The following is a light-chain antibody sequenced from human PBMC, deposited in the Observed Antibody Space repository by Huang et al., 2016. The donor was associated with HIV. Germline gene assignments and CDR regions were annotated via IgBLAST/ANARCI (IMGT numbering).Light chain of an antibody. CDR2: AAS. Sequence: EIILTQSPATLSLFPGERATLSCRASQSVSSYLAWYQQKPGQAPRLLMYAASKRATGIPARFSGRGSATDFTLTISSLEPEDFAVYYCQQRSNWPGTFGQGTKVEV. J-gene: IGKJ1*01. V-gene: IGKV3-11*01. CDR3: QQRSNWPGT. CDR1: QSVSSY.